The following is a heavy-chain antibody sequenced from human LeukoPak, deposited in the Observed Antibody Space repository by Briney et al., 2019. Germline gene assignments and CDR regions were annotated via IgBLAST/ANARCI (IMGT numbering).Heavy chain of an antibody. CDR3: ANLLPSTVTTLSDY. CDR2: IYAGGRV. D-gene: IGHD4-17*01. J-gene: IGHJ4*02. CDR1: GFTFRRSY. V-gene: IGHV3-66*01. Sequence: GGSLRLSCATSGFTFRRSYMTWVRQAPGKGLEWVSLIYAGGRVFYGDSVKGRFTISRDNLGNSVYLHMNSLRAEDAAVYYCANLLPSTVTTLSDYWGQGTLVTVSS.